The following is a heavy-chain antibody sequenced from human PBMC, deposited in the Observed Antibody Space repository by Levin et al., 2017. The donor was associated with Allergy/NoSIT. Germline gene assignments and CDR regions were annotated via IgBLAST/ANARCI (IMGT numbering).Heavy chain of an antibody. CDR3: ARARVYYYEPVGFDY. CDR2: IYYSGST. J-gene: IGHJ4*02. D-gene: IGHD3-22*01. Sequence: SETLSLTCTVSGGSISSGDYYWSWIRQPPGKGLEWIGYIYYSGSTYYNPSLKSRVTISVDTSKNQFSLKLSSVTAADTAVYYCARARVYYYEPVGFDYWGQGTLVTVSS. V-gene: IGHV4-30-4*01. CDR1: GGSISSGDYY.